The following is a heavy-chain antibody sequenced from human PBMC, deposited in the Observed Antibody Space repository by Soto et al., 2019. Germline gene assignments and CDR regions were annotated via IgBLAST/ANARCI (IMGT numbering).Heavy chain of an antibody. Sequence: QAPLVQSGPEVREPGASVSISCKASGYKFTSFGFVWARQAPGHGLEWVGWISPYNGRTEYAEKFRGRVTLTRDTSTSTAYMDLSSLRSDDTAVYYCARDRYGGNCCDAFDIWGQGTLVTVSS. V-gene: IGHV1-18*01. D-gene: IGHD2-15*01. CDR2: ISPYNGRT. CDR3: ARDRYGGNCCDAFDI. J-gene: IGHJ3*02. CDR1: GYKFTSFG.